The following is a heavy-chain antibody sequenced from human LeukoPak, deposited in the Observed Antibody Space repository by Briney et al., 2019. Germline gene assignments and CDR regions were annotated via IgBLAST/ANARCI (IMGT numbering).Heavy chain of an antibody. CDR2: MNPNSGKT. D-gene: IGHD3-3*01. CDR3: ARMVRHTPDTIFGVVNLGDWFDP. CDR1: GYTFTSYD. Sequence: ASVKVSCKASGYTFTSYDINWVRQATGQGLEWMGWMNPNSGKTGYAQKFQGRVTITRNTSISTAYMELSSLRSEDTAVYYCARMVRHTPDTIFGVVNLGDWFDPWGQGTLVTVSS. J-gene: IGHJ5*02. V-gene: IGHV1-8*03.